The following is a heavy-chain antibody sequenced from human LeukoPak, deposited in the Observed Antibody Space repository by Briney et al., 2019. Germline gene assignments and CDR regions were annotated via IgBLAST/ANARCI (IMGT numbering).Heavy chain of an antibody. CDR2: INPNSGGT. J-gene: IGHJ4*02. V-gene: IGHV1-2*02. Sequence: ASVKVSCKSSGYTFSGHYIHWVRQAPGQGLEWMGWINPNSGGTNYAQKFQGRVTMTRDTSISTAYMELSRLRSDDTAVYYCARARFRALIDYWGQGTLVTVSS. CDR1: GYTFSGHY. CDR3: ARARFRALIDY. D-gene: IGHD5-24*01.